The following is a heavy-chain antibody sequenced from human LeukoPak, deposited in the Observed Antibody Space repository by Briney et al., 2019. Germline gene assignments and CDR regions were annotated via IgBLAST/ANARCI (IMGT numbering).Heavy chain of an antibody. Sequence: ASVKVSCKASGYTFTSYGISWVRQAPGQGLEWMGWISAYNGNTNYAQKLQGRVTMTTDTSTSTAYMELRSLRSDDTAVYYCARVPLTIFGVVIYYYYYYMDVWGKGTTVTVSS. D-gene: IGHD3-3*01. CDR3: ARVPLTIFGVVIYYYYYYMDV. J-gene: IGHJ6*03. CDR2: ISAYNGNT. V-gene: IGHV1-18*01. CDR1: GYTFTSYG.